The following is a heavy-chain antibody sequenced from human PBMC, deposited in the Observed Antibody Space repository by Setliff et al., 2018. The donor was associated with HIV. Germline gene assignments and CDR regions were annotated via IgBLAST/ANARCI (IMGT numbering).Heavy chain of an antibody. Sequence: KSSETLSLTCAVYGGSFSGYSWSWIRQPPGTGPEWMGEINHSGSTNYNQSLKSPVTISVDTSKNKFSLKLSSVTAAETAVYYCARSPYSYGSGGYRIPFDPWGQGTLVTVSS. CDR1: GGSFSGYS. V-gene: IGHV4-34*01. D-gene: IGHD3-10*01. J-gene: IGHJ5*01. CDR3: ARSPYSYGSGGYRIPFDP. CDR2: INHSGST.